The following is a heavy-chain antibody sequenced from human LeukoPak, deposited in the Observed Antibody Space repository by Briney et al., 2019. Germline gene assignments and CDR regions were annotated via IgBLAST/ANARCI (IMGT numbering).Heavy chain of an antibody. Sequence: PGGSLRLSCAASGFTFSDYYMSWIRQAPGKGLEWVSYLSSSGSIIYYADSVKGRFTISRDNAKNSLYLQMNSLRAEDTAVYYCAKDRHFFASRTYGIDYWGQGTLVTVSS. CDR3: AKDRHFFASRTYGIDY. D-gene: IGHD2/OR15-2a*01. V-gene: IGHV3-11*01. CDR2: LSSSGSII. J-gene: IGHJ4*02. CDR1: GFTFSDYY.